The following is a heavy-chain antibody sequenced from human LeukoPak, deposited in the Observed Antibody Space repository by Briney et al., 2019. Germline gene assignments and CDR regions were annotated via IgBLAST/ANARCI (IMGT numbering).Heavy chain of an antibody. D-gene: IGHD6-13*01. CDR2: IRYDGSNK. CDR3: ARDFGIAAAGKYY. J-gene: IGHJ4*02. V-gene: IGHV3-30*02. Sequence: GGSLRLSCAASGFTFSSYGRHWVRQAPGKGLEWVAFIRYDGSNKYYADSVKGRFTISRDNSKNTLYLQMNSLRAEDTAVYYCARDFGIAAAGKYYWGQGTLVTVSS. CDR1: GFTFSSYG.